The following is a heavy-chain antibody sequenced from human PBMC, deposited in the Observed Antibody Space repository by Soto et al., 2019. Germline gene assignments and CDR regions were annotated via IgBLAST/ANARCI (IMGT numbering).Heavy chain of an antibody. CDR2: ISSSSSYT. V-gene: IGHV3-11*05. J-gene: IGHJ6*02. Sequence: PGGSLRLSCTASGFTFSDYYMSWIRQAPGKGLEWVSYISSSSSYTNYADSVKGRFTISRDNAKNSLYLQMNSLRAEDTAVYYCAKEDSNSLGMDAWGQGTTVTVSS. D-gene: IGHD6-6*01. CDR1: GFTFSDYY. CDR3: AKEDSNSLGMDA.